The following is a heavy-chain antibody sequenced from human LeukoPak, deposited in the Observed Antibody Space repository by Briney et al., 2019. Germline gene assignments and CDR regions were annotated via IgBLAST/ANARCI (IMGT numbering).Heavy chain of an antibody. V-gene: IGHV4-59*08. D-gene: IGHD3-3*01. J-gene: IGHJ4*02. CDR1: GGSLSTYY. CDR3: AGAYDLGFDY. Sequence: SETLSLTCTVSGGSLSTYYWSWIRQPPGKGLEWIGYFYYSGSTNYSPSLKSRVTISVDTSKNQFSLKLSSVTAADTAVYYCAGAYDLGFDYWGQGTLVTVSS. CDR2: FYYSGST.